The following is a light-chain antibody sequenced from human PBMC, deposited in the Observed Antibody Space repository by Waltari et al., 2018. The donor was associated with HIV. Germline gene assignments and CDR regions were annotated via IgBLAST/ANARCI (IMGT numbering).Light chain of an antibody. J-gene: IGLJ3*02. CDR2: DNN. V-gene: IGLV1-51*01. CDR1: SSTIGHDY. Sequence: QSVLTQPPSVSAAPGQQVAISCSGSSSTIGHDYVSWYQHVPGAAPKLVIYDNNKRPSGIPDRFAGFKSGTSATLGITGLQTGDEADYYCGTWDRSLGGGVFGGGTKLTVL. CDR3: GTWDRSLGGGV.